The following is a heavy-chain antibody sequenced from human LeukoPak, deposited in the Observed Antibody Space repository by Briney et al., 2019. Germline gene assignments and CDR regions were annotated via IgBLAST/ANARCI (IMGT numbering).Heavy chain of an antibody. V-gene: IGHV3-23*01. J-gene: IGHJ4*02. CDR2: ISGSGGST. Sequence: PGGSLRLSCAASGFTFSGYAMSWVCQAPEEGLEWVSAISGSGGSTYCADSVKGRFTISRDNSKNTLYLQMNSLRAEDRAVYYCAKGPAPIAVAGTDYWGQGTLVTVSS. CDR1: GFTFSGYA. D-gene: IGHD6-19*01. CDR3: AKGPAPIAVAGTDY.